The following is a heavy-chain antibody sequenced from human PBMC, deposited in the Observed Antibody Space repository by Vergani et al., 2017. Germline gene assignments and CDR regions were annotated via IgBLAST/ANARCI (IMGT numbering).Heavy chain of an antibody. CDR1: GGSISSSSYY. CDR2: IYYSGST. CDR3: AGYWSGGSWYSEVFDY. J-gene: IGHJ4*02. V-gene: IGHV4-39*01. D-gene: IGHD2-15*01. Sequence: QLQLQESGPGLVKPSETLSLTCTVSGGSISSSSYYWGWIRQPPGKGLEWIGSIYYSGSTYYNPSLKSRVTISVDTSKNQFSLKLSSVTAADTAVDYCAGYWSGGSWYSEVFDYWGQGTLVTVSA.